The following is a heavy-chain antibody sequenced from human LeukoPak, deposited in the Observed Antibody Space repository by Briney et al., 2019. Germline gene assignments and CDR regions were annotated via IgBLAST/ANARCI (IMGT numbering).Heavy chain of an antibody. CDR1: GYSFSSYW. D-gene: IGHD3-10*01. J-gene: IGHJ5*02. V-gene: IGHV5-51*01. CDR2: IYPGDSDT. CDR3: ARRYYGSGSYYNWSDP. Sequence: PGESLKISCKGSGYSFSSYWIGWVRQMPGKGLEWMGIIYPGDSDTRYSPSFQGQVTISADKSISTAYLQWSSLKASDTAMYYCARRYYGSGSYYNWSDPWGQGTLVTVSS.